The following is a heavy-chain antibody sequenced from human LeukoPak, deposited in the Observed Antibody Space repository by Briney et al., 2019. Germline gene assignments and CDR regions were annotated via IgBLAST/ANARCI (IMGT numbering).Heavy chain of an antibody. CDR1: GGSINSRSYY. Sequence: SETLSLTCTVSGGSINSRSYYWGWIRQPPGKGLEWIGSIYYSGSTYYNPSLKSRVTISVDASKNQFSLKLSSVTAADTAVYYCARQGDWERSIDYWGQGTLVTVSS. CDR2: IYYSGST. J-gene: IGHJ4*02. D-gene: IGHD1-1*01. CDR3: ARQGDWERSIDY. V-gene: IGHV4-39*01.